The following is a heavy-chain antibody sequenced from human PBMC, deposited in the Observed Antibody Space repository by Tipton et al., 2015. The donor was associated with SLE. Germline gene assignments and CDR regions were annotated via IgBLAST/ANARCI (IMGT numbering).Heavy chain of an antibody. J-gene: IGHJ4*02. CDR3: AGSSSGSDFDY. V-gene: IGHV4-31*03. Sequence: TLSLTCTVSGGSITSGGFYWNWIRQHPGKGLEWIGYIYYSGSTYYNPSLKSRVTISVDTSKNQFSLKLSSVTAADTAVYYCAGSSSGSDFDYWGQGTLVTVSS. D-gene: IGHD1-26*01. CDR2: IYYSGST. CDR1: GGSITSGGFY.